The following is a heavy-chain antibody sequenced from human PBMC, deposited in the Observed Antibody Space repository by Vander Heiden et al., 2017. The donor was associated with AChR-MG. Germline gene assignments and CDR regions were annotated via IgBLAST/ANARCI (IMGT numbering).Heavy chain of an antibody. J-gene: IGHJ4*02. Sequence: EVQLLESGGGLVQPGGSLRRSCAASGFTFSSYAMSWVRQAPGKGLEWVSAISGSGGTTYYADSVKGRFTISRDNSKNTLYLQMNSLRAEDTAVYYCAYLNRWLPHGYWGQGTLVTVSS. V-gene: IGHV3-23*01. CDR3: AYLNRWLPHGY. CDR2: ISGSGGTT. CDR1: GFTFSSYA. D-gene: IGHD6-19*01.